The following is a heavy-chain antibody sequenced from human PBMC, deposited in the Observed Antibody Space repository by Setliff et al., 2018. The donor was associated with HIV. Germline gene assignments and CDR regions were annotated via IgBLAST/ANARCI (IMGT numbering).Heavy chain of an antibody. D-gene: IGHD5-12*01. CDR2: VSYSGTT. J-gene: IGHJ4*02. CDR3: ARHQSGYNFSPFDN. Sequence: LTCTVSSGPFSSRHYWGWIRQSPGKGLEWIGSVSYSGTTYYNPSLRSRVTLSVDTSKNQFSLILSSVTAADTATYYCARHQSGYNFSPFDNWGLGSLVTVSS. V-gene: IGHV4-39*01. CDR1: SGPFSSRHY.